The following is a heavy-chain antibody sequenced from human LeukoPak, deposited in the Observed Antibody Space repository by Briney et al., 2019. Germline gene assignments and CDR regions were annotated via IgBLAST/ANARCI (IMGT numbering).Heavy chain of an antibody. Sequence: SQTLSLTCAVSRASVTSHHFAWIRQPAGKGLQWVGRVHFSGSTNYNPSLRSRVAISLDKSKNEVSLTLKSVSAADTAVYYCTRDESSRDDSGGYHYWGRGVLVTVSS. V-gene: IGHV4-4*07. D-gene: IGHD3-22*01. CDR3: TRDESSRDDSGGYHY. J-gene: IGHJ4*02. CDR1: RASVTSHH. CDR2: VHFSGST.